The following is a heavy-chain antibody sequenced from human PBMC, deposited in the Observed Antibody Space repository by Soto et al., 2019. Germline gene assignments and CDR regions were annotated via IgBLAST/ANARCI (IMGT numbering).Heavy chain of an antibody. CDR2: MSGSGGTT. Sequence: GGSLRLSCAASGFTFSTYAMSWVRQAPGKGLEWVSVMSGSGGTTYYADSVKGRFTISRDNSNNMLYLQMNSLRAEDTAVYYCAKRATSEDYFMIRGPFDYWGQGTLVTVSS. CDR1: GFTFSTYA. D-gene: IGHD3-10*01. CDR3: AKRATSEDYFMIRGPFDY. J-gene: IGHJ4*02. V-gene: IGHV3-23*01.